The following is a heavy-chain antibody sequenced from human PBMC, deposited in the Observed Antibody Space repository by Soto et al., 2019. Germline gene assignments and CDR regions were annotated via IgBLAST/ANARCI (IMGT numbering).Heavy chain of an antibody. CDR2: TYYSGST. J-gene: IGHJ4*02. CDR1: GGSIRSGCYY. Sequence: PSETQSLTCTVAGGSIRSGCYYWSWIRQHPGKGLEWIGYTYYSGSTYYNPSLKSRVTISVDTSKNQFSLKLSSVTAADTAVYYCARDYSGYSRFDHWGQGTLVTVSS. D-gene: IGHD5-12*01. CDR3: ARDYSGYSRFDH. V-gene: IGHV4-31*03.